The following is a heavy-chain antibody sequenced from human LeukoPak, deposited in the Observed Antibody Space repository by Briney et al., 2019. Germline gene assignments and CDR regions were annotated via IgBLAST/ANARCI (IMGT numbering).Heavy chain of an antibody. V-gene: IGHV5-51*01. CDR3: ARREYYGSGLVDP. CDR1: EYSFTSYW. CDR2: IYPGDSNT. Sequence: KTGESLKIPCKASEYSFTSYWIGWVRQMPGKGLEWMGLIYPGDSNTRYSPSLRGQVTTSGDKSISTAYLQWSSLKASDTAIYYCARREYYGSGLVDPWGQGTLVTVSS. J-gene: IGHJ5*02. D-gene: IGHD3-10*01.